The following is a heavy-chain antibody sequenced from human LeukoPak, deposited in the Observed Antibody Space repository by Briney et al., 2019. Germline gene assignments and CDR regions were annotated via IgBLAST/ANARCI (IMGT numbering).Heavy chain of an antibody. V-gene: IGHV2-5*02. CDR3: GHYSVSACFDF. D-gene: IGHD5/OR15-5a*01. CDR1: GFSLSSTGVG. Sequence: SGPTLVNPTQTLTLTCTFSGFSLSSTGVGVGWIRQSPGKALEWLALIYWDDDKRYSTSLKSRLTITKDTSKNQVVLTMTSMDPVDTATYYCGHYSVSACFDFWGQGTLVSVSS. CDR2: IYWDDDK. J-gene: IGHJ4*02.